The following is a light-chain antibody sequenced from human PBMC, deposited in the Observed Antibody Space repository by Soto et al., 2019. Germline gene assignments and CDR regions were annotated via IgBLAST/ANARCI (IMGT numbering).Light chain of an antibody. CDR3: QQYNSYWT. CDR2: KAS. Sequence: DIQMTQSPSTLSASVGDRVTITCRASQSISSWLAWYQQKPGKAPKLLIYKASSLESGVPSRFSGSGSGTAFTITISSLQPDDFATYYCQQYNSYWTFGQGTKVDIK. J-gene: IGKJ1*01. V-gene: IGKV1-5*03. CDR1: QSISSW.